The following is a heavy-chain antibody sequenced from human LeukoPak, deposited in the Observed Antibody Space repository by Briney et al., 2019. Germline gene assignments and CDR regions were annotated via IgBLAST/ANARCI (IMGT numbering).Heavy chain of an antibody. CDR2: IYPGDSDT. J-gene: IGHJ5*02. CDR1: GYSFTIYW. CDR3: ARLITMVRGVISRFDP. D-gene: IGHD3-10*01. V-gene: IGHV5-51*01. Sequence: GESLKISCKGSGYSFTIYWIGWVRQMPGKGLEWMGIIYPGDSDTRYSPSFQGQVTISADKSISTAYLQWSSLKASDTAMYYCARLITMVRGVISRFDPWGQGTLVTVSS.